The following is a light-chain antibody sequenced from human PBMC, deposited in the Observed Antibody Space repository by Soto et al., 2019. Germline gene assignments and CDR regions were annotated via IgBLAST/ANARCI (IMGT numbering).Light chain of an antibody. CDR2: EVT. Sequence: QSVLTQPASVSGSPGQSITISCTGTSSDVGGYNYVSWYQHHLGKAPKLMIYEVTNRPSGVSNRFSGSKSGNTASLTISGLQAEDEADYYCTSYTSSNTVVFGGGTKLTVL. CDR1: SSDVGGYNY. V-gene: IGLV2-14*01. CDR3: TSYTSSNTVV. J-gene: IGLJ2*01.